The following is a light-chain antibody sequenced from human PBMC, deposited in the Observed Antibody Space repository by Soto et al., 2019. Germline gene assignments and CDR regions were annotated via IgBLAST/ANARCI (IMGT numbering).Light chain of an antibody. J-gene: IGKJ1*01. CDR1: QSISSW. Sequence: DIQMTHSPSTLSASVVDRVTITFRSSQSISSWLAWYQQKPGKAPKLLIYDASSLESGVPSRFSGSGSGTEFTLTISSLQPDDFATYYCQQHNSYSKWKFGQGTKVDIK. CDR3: QQHNSYSKWK. CDR2: DAS. V-gene: IGKV1-5*01.